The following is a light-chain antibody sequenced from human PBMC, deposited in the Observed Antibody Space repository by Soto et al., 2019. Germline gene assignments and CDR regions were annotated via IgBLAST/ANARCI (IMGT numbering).Light chain of an antibody. J-gene: IGKJ2*01. V-gene: IGKV3-20*01. CDR2: DAS. CDR3: QQYGSAPNT. Sequence: EIVLTQSPGTLSLSPGERATLSCRASQSVRNNYFAWYQQKPGQAPRLLIYDASSRATGIPDRFSGSGSGTDFTLTISRLEPEDFAAYYCQQYGSAPNTFGQGTKLEIK. CDR1: QSVRNNY.